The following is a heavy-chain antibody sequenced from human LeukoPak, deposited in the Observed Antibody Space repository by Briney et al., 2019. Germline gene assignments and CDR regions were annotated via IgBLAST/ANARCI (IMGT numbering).Heavy chain of an antibody. CDR1: GGTFSSYA. CDR2: IIPIFGIA. Sequence: SVKVSCKASGGTFSSYAISWVRQAPGQGRDWMGRIIPIFGIANYAQKFQGRVTITADKSTSTAYMELSSLRSDDTAVYYCAREDYYGSGSLPWFDPWGQGTLVTVSS. D-gene: IGHD3-10*01. V-gene: IGHV1-69*04. J-gene: IGHJ5*02. CDR3: AREDYYGSGSLPWFDP.